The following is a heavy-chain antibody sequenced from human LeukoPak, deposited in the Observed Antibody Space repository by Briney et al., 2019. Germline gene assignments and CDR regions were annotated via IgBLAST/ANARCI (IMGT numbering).Heavy chain of an antibody. D-gene: IGHD3-22*01. J-gene: IGHJ4*01. Sequence: GGSLRLSCAASGLTFSSYSMNWVRQAPGKGLEWVSSISSSSSYIYYADSVKGRFTISRDNAKNSLYLQMNSLRAEDTALYYCAREKPFYDSSGYYYPIAFDYWGQGTLVTVSS. V-gene: IGHV3-21*04. CDR3: AREKPFYDSSGYYYPIAFDY. CDR1: GLTFSSYS. CDR2: ISSSSSYI.